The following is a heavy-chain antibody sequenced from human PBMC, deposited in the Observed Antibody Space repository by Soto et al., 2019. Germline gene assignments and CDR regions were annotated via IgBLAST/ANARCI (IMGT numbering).Heavy chain of an antibody. D-gene: IGHD1-26*01. CDR1: GYTFTSYA. CDR2: INAGNRNT. V-gene: IGHV1-3*01. CDR3: ARALGVGAASDY. Sequence: QVQLVQSGAEVKKPGASVKVSCKASGYTFTSYAMHWVRQAPGQRLEWMGWINAGNRNTKYSQKSQGRVTITRDTSASTAYMALSSLRSHDTAVYYCARALGVGAASDYWGQGTLVTLSS. J-gene: IGHJ4*02.